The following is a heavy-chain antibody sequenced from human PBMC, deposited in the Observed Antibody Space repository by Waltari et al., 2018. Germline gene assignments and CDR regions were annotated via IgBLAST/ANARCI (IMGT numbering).Heavy chain of an antibody. D-gene: IGHD3-3*01. CDR2: ISYSGDT. J-gene: IGHJ3*02. CDR3: ARATVFGVVTDTFDI. V-gene: IGHV4-59*01. CDR1: GASIRGYH. Sequence: EQLQESGPGLVKPSETLSLTCAVSGASIRGYHWTWIRQPPGGGLEWIGHISYSGDTAYGPSLRSRVTISVDTSKNHFSLKLTSVTAADTAVYYCARATVFGVVTDTFDIWSQGTMVTVSS.